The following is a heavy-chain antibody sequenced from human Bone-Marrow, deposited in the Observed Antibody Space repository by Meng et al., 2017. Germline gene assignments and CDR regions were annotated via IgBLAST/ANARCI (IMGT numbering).Heavy chain of an antibody. J-gene: IGHJ3*02. CDR2: ISSHNGNT. Sequence: ASVKVFCKSSGYTFTSYGITWVRQAPGQGLEWMGWISSHNGNTKYAQKFQGRVTMTTDTSTSTTYMELRSLRSDDTAAYYCARFPYRGIAVAGPLDAFDIWGQGTMVTVSS. CDR1: GYTFTSYG. D-gene: IGHD6-19*01. CDR3: ARFPYRGIAVAGPLDAFDI. V-gene: IGHV1-18*01.